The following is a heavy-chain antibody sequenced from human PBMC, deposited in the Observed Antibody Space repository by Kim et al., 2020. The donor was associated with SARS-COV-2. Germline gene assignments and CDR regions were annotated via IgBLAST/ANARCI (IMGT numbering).Heavy chain of an antibody. D-gene: IGHD6-13*01. Sequence: GGSLRLSCAASGFTFSSYWMSWVRQAPGKGLEWVANIKQDGSEKYYVDSVKGRFTISRDNAKNSLYLQMNSLRAEDTAVYYCARDTGYSSSWTGYWGQGTLVTVSS. CDR1: GFTFSSYW. J-gene: IGHJ4*02. V-gene: IGHV3-7*01. CDR3: ARDTGYSSSWTGY. CDR2: IKQDGSEK.